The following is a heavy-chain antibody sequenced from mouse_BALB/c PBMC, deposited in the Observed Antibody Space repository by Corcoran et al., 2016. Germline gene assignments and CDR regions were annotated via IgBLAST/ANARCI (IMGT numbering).Heavy chain of an antibody. CDR3: ARDRDFDY. J-gene: IGHJ2*01. CDR1: GYSITSGYY. Sequence: DVQLQESGPGLVKPSQSLSLTCSVTGYSITSGYYWNWIRQFPGNKLEWMGYISYDGSNNYNPSLKNRISITRDTFKNQFFLKLNSVTTEDTATYYCARDRDFDYWGQGTTLTVSS. CDR2: ISYDGSN. V-gene: IGHV3-6*02.